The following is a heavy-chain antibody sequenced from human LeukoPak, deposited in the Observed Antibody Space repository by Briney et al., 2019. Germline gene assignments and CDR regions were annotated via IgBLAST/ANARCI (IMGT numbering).Heavy chain of an antibody. CDR2: ISGSGGST. V-gene: IGHV3-23*01. CDR1: GFTFSSYA. D-gene: IGHD4-17*01. Sequence: GGSLRLPCAASGFTFSSYAMSWVRQAPGKGLEWVSAISGSGGSTYYADSVKGRFTISRDNSKNTLYLQMNSLRAEDTAVYYCAKDMIVATVTTGSDYWGQGTLVTVSS. J-gene: IGHJ4*02. CDR3: AKDMIVATVTTGSDY.